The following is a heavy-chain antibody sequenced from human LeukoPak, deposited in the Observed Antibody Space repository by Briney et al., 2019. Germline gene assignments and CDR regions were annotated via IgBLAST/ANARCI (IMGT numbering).Heavy chain of an antibody. J-gene: IGHJ4*02. CDR2: LSGDGSTT. D-gene: IGHD1-14*01. V-gene: IGHV3-23*01. CDR1: GFTFSTHA. Sequence: GGSLRLSCAASGFTFSTHAMSWVRQAPGKGLEWVSSLSGDGSTTYHADSVKGRFTISRDNSRSTLYLQVNSLSAEDTAVYYCARGTSPGRPGTYYFDYWGQGALVTVSS. CDR3: ARGTSPGRPGTYYFDY.